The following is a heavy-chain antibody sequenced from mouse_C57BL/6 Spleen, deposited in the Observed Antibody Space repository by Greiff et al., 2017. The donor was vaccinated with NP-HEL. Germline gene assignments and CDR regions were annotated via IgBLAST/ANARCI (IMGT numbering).Heavy chain of an antibody. D-gene: IGHD1-1*01. Sequence: EVQLVESGGDLVKPGGSLKLSCAASGFTFSSYGMSWVRQTPDKRLEWVATISSGGSYTYYPDSVKGRFTISRDNAKNTLYLQMSSLKSEDTAMYYCARHGVVAPAEAWFAYWGQGTLVTVSA. CDR3: ARHGVVAPAEAWFAY. J-gene: IGHJ3*01. V-gene: IGHV5-6*01. CDR2: ISSGGSYT. CDR1: GFTFSSYG.